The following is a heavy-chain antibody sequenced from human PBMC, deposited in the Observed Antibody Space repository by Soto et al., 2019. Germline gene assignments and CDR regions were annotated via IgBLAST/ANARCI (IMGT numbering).Heavy chain of an antibody. J-gene: IGHJ4*02. D-gene: IGHD6-19*01. CDR2: INPNSGGT. Sequence: ASVKVSCKASGYTFTGYYMHWVRQAPGQGLEWMGWINPNSGGTNYAQKFQGRVTMTRDTSISTAYMELSRLRSDDTAVYYCARDPVVAVAGTAGFDYSCQGTLVTVFS. CDR3: ARDPVVAVAGTAGFDY. V-gene: IGHV1-2*02. CDR1: GYTFTGYY.